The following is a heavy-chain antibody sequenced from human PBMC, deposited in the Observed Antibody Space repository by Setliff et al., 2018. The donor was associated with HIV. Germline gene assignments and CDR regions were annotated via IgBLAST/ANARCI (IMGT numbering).Heavy chain of an antibody. CDR2: INVGNGDT. V-gene: IGHV1-3*01. CDR1: GYTFTTYS. Sequence: ASVKVSCKASGYTFTTYSLHWVRQAPGQSLEWMGWINVGNGDTKYSQDLQGRITITRDTSANTAYMELSHLRSDVTAVYFCARGALLAVFDFDHWGHGTLVTVSS. J-gene: IGHJ4*01. D-gene: IGHD3-10*01. CDR3: ARGALLAVFDFDH.